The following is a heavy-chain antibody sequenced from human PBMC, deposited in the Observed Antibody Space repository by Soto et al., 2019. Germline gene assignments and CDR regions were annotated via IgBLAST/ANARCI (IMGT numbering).Heavy chain of an antibody. D-gene: IGHD6-13*01. CDR3: ARANIAAAGTIFDP. Sequence: QVKLQESGPGLVKPSETLSLTCTVSGDSVSSGAYYWSWVRQPPGKGLEWIGYIYYNAITNYNPSLKGRVTILVDTSKSEISLTLNSVTAADTAVYYCARANIAAAGTIFDPWGQGVLVTVSA. CDR2: IYYNAIT. J-gene: IGHJ5*02. V-gene: IGHV4-61*08. CDR1: GDSVSSGAYY.